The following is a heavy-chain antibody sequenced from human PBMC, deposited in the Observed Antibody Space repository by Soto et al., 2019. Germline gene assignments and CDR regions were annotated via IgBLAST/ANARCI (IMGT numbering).Heavy chain of an antibody. CDR3: VRVVAIPGYPDN. D-gene: IGHD5-12*01. V-gene: IGHV1-69*12. CDR2: IVPIVDTS. CDR1: GGTFSSYA. J-gene: IGHJ4*02. Sequence: QVQLVQSGAQVRQPASSVKVSCKTSGGTFSSYAISWVRQAPGQGLEWMGGIVPIVDTSTYAQKVQGRVMITADESTRTVYMELSSLRSDDTAVYYCVRVVAIPGYPDNWGQGTLVTVSS.